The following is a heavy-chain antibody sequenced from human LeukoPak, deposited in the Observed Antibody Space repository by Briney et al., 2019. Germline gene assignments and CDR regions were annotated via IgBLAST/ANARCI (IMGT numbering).Heavy chain of an antibody. CDR2: ISSSSSYI. CDR3: AREVMATMVRGVSYYFDY. D-gene: IGHD3-10*01. J-gene: IGHJ4*02. V-gene: IGHV3-21*01. Sequence: GGSLRLSCAASGFTFSSYSMNWVREDPGKGLEWVSSISSSSSYIYYADSVKGRFTISRDNAKNSLYLQMNSLRAEDTAVYYCAREVMATMVRGVSYYFDYWGQGTLVTVSS. CDR1: GFTFSSYS.